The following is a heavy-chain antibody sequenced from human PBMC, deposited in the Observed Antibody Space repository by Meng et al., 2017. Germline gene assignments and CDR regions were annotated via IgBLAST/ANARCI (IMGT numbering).Heavy chain of an antibody. J-gene: IGHJ4*02. CDR2: ISGSGGST. D-gene: IGHD3-22*01. CDR3: ASDYYDSSGYYQSLDY. V-gene: IGHV3-23*01. Sequence: GESLKISFAASGFTFSSYAMSWVRQAPGKGLEWVSAISGSGGSTYYADSVKGRFTISRDNSKNTLYLQMNSLRAEDTAVYYCASDYYDSSGYYQSLDYWGQGTLVTVSS. CDR1: GFTFSSYA.